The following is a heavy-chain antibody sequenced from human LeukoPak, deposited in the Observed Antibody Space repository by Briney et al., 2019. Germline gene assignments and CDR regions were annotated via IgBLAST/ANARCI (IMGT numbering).Heavy chain of an antibody. J-gene: IGHJ4*02. CDR3: ARLGGSGSSIDY. CDR2: IYYSGST. V-gene: IGHV4-59*08. Sequence: SETLSLTCTVSGGSISSYYWSWIRQPPGKGLEWIGYIYYSGSTNYNPSLKSRVTISVDTSKNQFSLKLSSVTAADTAVYYCARLGGSGSSIDYWGQGTLVTVSS. D-gene: IGHD3-10*01. CDR1: GGSISSYY.